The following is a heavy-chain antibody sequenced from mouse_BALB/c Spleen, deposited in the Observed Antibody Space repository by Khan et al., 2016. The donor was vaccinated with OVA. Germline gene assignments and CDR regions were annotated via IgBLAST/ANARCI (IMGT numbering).Heavy chain of an antibody. D-gene: IGHD4-1*01. CDR3: ASGLTGSFAY. CDR2: ISSGGDYT. CDR1: GFTFSSYS. V-gene: IGHV5-6*01. Sequence: VQLKESGGDLVKPGGSLKLSCAASGFTFSSYSMSWVRQTPDKRLEWVATISSGGDYTYYPDSVKGRFTISRDNAKNTLYLQMSSLKSEYTAMRYCASGLTGSFAYRCHEILVTVSA. J-gene: IGHJ3*01.